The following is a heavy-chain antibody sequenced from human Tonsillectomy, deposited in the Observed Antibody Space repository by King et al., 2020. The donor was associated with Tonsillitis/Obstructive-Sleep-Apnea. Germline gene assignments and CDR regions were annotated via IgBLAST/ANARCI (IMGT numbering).Heavy chain of an antibody. J-gene: IGHJ4*02. CDR2: INVDGTTT. CDR3: AKVVDSGGNSGFDY. D-gene: IGHD4-23*01. Sequence: VQLVEYGGGQVQPGGSLRLSCAASGFTFSRYWMHWVRQVPGRGLEWVSRINVDGTTTAYADSVRGRFTISRDNAKNTLYLEMNSLRAEDTAVYSCAKVVDSGGNSGFDYWGRGTLVTVSS. CDR1: GFTFSRYW. V-gene: IGHV3-74*01.